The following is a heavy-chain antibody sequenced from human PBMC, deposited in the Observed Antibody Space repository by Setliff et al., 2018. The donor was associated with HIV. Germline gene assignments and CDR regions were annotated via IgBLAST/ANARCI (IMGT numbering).Heavy chain of an antibody. Sequence: GGSLRLSCAASGFTFSSYAMSWVRQAPGEGLEWVSAIPSTGERTFYADSVKGRFTISRDNSKHTVYLQMNSLRAEDTAEYYCAKELAASGLGYFDSWGRGILVTVSS. CDR3: AKELAASGLGYFDS. J-gene: IGHJ4*02. CDR1: GFTFSSYA. V-gene: IGHV3-23*01. CDR2: IPSTGERT. D-gene: IGHD3-22*01.